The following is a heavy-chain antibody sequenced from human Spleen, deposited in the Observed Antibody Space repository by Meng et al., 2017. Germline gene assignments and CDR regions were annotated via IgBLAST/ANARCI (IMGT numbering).Heavy chain of an antibody. D-gene: IGHD4-17*01. CDR2: ISGSGGST. V-gene: IGHV3-23*01. Sequence: GESLKISCAASGFTFSSYAMSWVRQAPGKGLEWVSAISGSGGSTYYADSVKGRFTISRDNSKNTLYLQMNSLRAEDTAVYYCARDWADYGDYDGMDVWGQGTTVTVSS. CDR1: GFTFSSYA. J-gene: IGHJ6*02. CDR3: ARDWADYGDYDGMDV.